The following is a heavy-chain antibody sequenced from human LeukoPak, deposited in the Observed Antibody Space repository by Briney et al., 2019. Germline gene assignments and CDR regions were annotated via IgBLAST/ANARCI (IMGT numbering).Heavy chain of an antibody. CDR3: AKDVYRGSGYYFYFDY. CDR1: GFTFISYA. J-gene: IGHJ4*02. D-gene: IGHD3-22*01. V-gene: IGHV3-23*01. Sequence: GGSRRLSCAASGFTFISYAMSWVRQAPGEGLEGVSAISGSGGSTYYADSVKGRFTISRDNPKNTLYLQMNSLRAEDTAVYYCAKDVYRGSGYYFYFDYWGQGTLVTVSS. CDR2: ISGSGGST.